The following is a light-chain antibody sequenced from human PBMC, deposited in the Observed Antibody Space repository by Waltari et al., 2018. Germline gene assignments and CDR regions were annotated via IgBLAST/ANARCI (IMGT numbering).Light chain of an antibody. J-gene: IGKJ2*01. V-gene: IGKV1-9*01. CDR1: QGISSY. CDR3: QQLNSYPRRYT. Sequence: DIQLTQSPSFLSASVGDRVTITCRASQGISSYLAWYQQKPGKAPKLLIYAASTLQSGVPSRFSGSGSGTEFTHTISSLQPEDFATYYCQQLNSYPRRYTFGQGTKLEIK. CDR2: AAS.